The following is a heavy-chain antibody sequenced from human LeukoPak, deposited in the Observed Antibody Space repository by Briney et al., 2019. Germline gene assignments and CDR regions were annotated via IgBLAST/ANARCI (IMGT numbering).Heavy chain of an antibody. D-gene: IGHD3-3*01. CDR3: AKRIYDFWSGYYRRAENHFDY. Sequence: GGSLRLSCAASGFTFSSYGMHWVRQAPGKGLEWVAFIRYDGSNKYYADSVKGRFTISRDNSKNTLYLQMNSLRAEDTAVYYCAKRIYDFWSGYYRRAENHFDYWGQGTLVTVSS. J-gene: IGHJ4*02. CDR2: IRYDGSNK. CDR1: GFTFSSYG. V-gene: IGHV3-30*02.